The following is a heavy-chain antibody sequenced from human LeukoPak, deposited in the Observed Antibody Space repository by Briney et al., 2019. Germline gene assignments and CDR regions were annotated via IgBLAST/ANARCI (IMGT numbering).Heavy chain of an antibody. V-gene: IGHV3-21*01. CDR2: ISSSSSYI. CDR3: ARVPRDYIYYYYYYMDV. D-gene: IGHD4-11*01. Sequence: PGGSLRLSCAASGFTFSSYSMNWVRQAPGKGLEWVSSISSSSSYIYYADSVKGRFTISRDNAKNSLYLQMNSLRAEDTAVYYCARVPRDYIYYYYYYMDVWGKGTTVTVSS. CDR1: GFTFSSYS. J-gene: IGHJ6*03.